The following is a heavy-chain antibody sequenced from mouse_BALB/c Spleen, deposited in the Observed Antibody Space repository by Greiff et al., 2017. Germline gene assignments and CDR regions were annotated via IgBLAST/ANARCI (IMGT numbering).Heavy chain of an antibody. CDR3: SFTTATPFAY. D-gene: IGHD1-2*01. CDR1: GFNIKDYY. J-gene: IGHJ3*01. Sequence: EVQLQQSGAELVRPGALVKLSCKASGFNIKDYYMHWVKQRPEQGLEWIGWIDPENGNTIYDPKFQGKASITADTSSNTAYLQLSSLTSEDTAVYYCSFTTATPFAYWGQGTLVTVSA. V-gene: IGHV14-1*02. CDR2: IDPENGNT.